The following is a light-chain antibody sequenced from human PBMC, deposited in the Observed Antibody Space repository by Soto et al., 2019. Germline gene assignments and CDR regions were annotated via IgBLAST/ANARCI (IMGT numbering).Light chain of an antibody. CDR2: GAS. J-gene: IGKJ5*01. Sequence: EIVLTQSPGTLSSSPGERATLSCRASQSVSSNSLAWYQQKPGQAPRVFIYGASTRATGIPDRFSGSGSGTDFTLTIISLEPEDFAVYYCQQRSNWRVTFGQGTRLEIK. V-gene: IGKV3D-20*02. CDR3: QQRSNWRVT. CDR1: QSVSSNS.